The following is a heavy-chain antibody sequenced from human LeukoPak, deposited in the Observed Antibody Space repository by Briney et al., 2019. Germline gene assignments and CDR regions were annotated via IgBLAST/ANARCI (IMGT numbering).Heavy chain of an antibody. CDR2: INTDGSSS. CDR1: GFTFKSYW. Sequence: GGSLRLSCAASGFTFKSYWMHWVRQAPGKGLVWVSRINTDGSSSIYADSVKGRFTISRDNAKNTLYLQMNTLRAEDTAVYYCAKPFGSGFYYFDYWGQGTLVTVSS. J-gene: IGHJ4*02. CDR3: AKPFGSGFYYFDY. V-gene: IGHV3-74*01. D-gene: IGHD6-19*01.